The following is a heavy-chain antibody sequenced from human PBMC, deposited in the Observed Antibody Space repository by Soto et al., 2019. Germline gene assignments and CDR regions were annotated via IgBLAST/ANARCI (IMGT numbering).Heavy chain of an antibody. V-gene: IGHV3-23*01. CDR2: ISGSGGST. Sequence: GGSLRLSCAASGLTFSSYGMSWVRQSPGKGLEWVSAISGSGGSTYYADSVKGRFTISRDNSKNTLYLQMNSLRAEDTAVYYCAKDRTRGELLIRYFDLWGRGTLVTVS. D-gene: IGHD1-26*01. J-gene: IGHJ2*01. CDR1: GLTFSSYG. CDR3: AKDRTRGELLIRYFDL.